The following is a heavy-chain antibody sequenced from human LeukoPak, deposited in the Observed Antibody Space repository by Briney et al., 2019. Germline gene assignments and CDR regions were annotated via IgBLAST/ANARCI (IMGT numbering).Heavy chain of an antibody. D-gene: IGHD5-24*01. V-gene: IGHV4-59*11. J-gene: IGHJ4*02. CDR2: IYYSGST. CDR3: ARGPGMATIKD. CDR1: GGSISSHY. Sequence: PSETPSLTCIVSGGSISSHYWSWIRQPPGKGLECIGNIYYSGSTNYNPSLKSRVTISIDTSKNQFSLKLSSVTAADTAVYYCARGPGMATIKDWGQGTLVTVSS.